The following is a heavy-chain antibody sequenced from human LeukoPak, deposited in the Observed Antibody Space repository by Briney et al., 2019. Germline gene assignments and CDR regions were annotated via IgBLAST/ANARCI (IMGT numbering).Heavy chain of an antibody. CDR3: AREGDSNRHWGYCYYYMDV. D-gene: IGHD4-11*01. CDR1: GGSISSYY. Sequence: PSETLSLTCTVSGGSISSYYWSWIRQPAGKGLEWIGRIYTSGSTNYNPSLKSRVTISVDKSKNQFSLKLSSVTAADTAVYYCAREGDSNRHWGYCYYYMDVWGKGTTVTVSS. V-gene: IGHV4-4*07. J-gene: IGHJ6*03. CDR2: IYTSGST.